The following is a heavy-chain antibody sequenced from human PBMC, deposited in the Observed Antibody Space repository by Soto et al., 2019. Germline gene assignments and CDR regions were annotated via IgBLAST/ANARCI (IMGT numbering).Heavy chain of an antibody. V-gene: IGHV3-53*01. J-gene: IGHJ6*02. D-gene: IGHD3-10*01. CDR2: TYTDGTT. CDR3: ARAPGTYYYGLDV. CDR1: GFTVRSHY. Sequence: GGSLRLSCAASGFTVRSHYMSWVRQAPGKGLEWVSTTYTDGTTSYADTVKGRFTISRDNSKNTLHLQMSSLRAEDTAVFYCARAPGTYYYGLDVWGQGTTVTVSS.